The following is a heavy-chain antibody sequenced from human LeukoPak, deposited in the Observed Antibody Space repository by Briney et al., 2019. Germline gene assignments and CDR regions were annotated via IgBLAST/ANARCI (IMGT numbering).Heavy chain of an antibody. V-gene: IGHV4-39*07. CDR2: IYYSGST. Sequence: SETLSLTCTVSGGSISSSSYYWGWIRQPPGKGLEWIGSIYYSGSTYYNPSLKSRVTISVDTSKNQFSLKLSFVTAADTAVYYCASRAVAGLGSFDYWGQGTLVTVSS. D-gene: IGHD6-19*01. J-gene: IGHJ4*02. CDR1: GGSISSSSYY. CDR3: ASRAVAGLGSFDY.